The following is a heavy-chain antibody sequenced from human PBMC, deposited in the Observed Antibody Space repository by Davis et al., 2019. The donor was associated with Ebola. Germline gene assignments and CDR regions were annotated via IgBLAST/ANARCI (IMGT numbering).Heavy chain of an antibody. Sequence: PGGSLRLSCEGSGFIFSHYWMSWVRQAPGKGLEWVANIKQDGSERYYVDSVKGRFTISRDNAKNSLYLQMSSLRAEDTAIYYCARDLSIAARPVFDSWGQGTLVTVSS. J-gene: IGHJ4*02. CDR1: GFIFSHYW. D-gene: IGHD6-6*01. CDR2: IKQDGSER. CDR3: ARDLSIAARPVFDS. V-gene: IGHV3-7*01.